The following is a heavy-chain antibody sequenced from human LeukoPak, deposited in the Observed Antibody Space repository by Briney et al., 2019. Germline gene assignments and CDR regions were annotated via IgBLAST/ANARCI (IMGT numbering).Heavy chain of an antibody. Sequence: ASVTVSCKASGYTFTIYGISWVRQAPGQGLEWMGWINTYNGNTNYAQKLQGRVTMTTDTSTSTAYMDLRSLRSDDTAVYYCARDPSLIVGATMSFFDYWGQGTLVTVSS. CDR2: INTYNGNT. CDR1: GYTFTIYG. V-gene: IGHV1-18*01. J-gene: IGHJ4*02. D-gene: IGHD1-26*01. CDR3: ARDPSLIVGATMSFFDY.